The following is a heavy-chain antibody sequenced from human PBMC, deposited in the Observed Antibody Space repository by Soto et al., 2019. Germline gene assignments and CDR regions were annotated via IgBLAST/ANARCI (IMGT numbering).Heavy chain of an antibody. J-gene: IGHJ6*02. CDR1: GGSISSGDYY. Sequence: SETLSLTCTVSGGSISSGDYYWSWIRQPPGKGLEWIGYIYYSGSTYYNPSLKSRVTISVDTSKNQFSLKLSSVTAADTAVYYCARRGYSSSWYVPGVDVWGQGTTVT. CDR2: IYYSGST. V-gene: IGHV4-30-4*01. CDR3: ARRGYSSSWYVPGVDV. D-gene: IGHD6-13*01.